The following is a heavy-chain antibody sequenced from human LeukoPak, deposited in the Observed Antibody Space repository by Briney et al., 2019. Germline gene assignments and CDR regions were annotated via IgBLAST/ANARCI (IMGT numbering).Heavy chain of an antibody. D-gene: IGHD3-3*01. J-gene: IGHJ6*03. V-gene: IGHV1-2*06. CDR3: ARGVGVTIFGVVIVEDYYYFMDV. Sequence: ASVKVSCKASGYTFTGYYMHWVRQAPGQGLEWMGRINPNSGGTNYAQKFQGRVTMTRDTSISTAYMELSRLRSDDTAVYYCARGVGVTIFGVVIVEDYYYFMDVWAKGQWSPSL. CDR1: GYTFTGYY. CDR2: INPNSGGT.